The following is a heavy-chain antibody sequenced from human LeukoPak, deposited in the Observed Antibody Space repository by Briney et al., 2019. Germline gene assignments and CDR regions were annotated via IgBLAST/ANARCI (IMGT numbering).Heavy chain of an antibody. CDR1: GITLSNYG. V-gene: IGHV3-23*01. J-gene: IGHJ6*02. CDR2: ISDSGGRT. Sequence: GGSLRLSCAVSGITLSNYGMSWVRQAPGKGLEWVAGISDSGGRTNYADSVKGRFTISRDNPKNTLYLQMNSLRAEDTAVYFCASDCPNSRSWLGCAWGQGTTVIVSS. D-gene: IGHD6-13*01. CDR3: ASDCPNSRSWLGCA.